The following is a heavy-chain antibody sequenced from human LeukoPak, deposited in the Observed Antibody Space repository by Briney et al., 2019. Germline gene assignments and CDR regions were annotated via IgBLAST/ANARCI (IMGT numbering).Heavy chain of an antibody. CDR3: ARGYAYYYYYMDV. J-gene: IGHJ6*03. CDR1: GGSISSYY. V-gene: IGHV4-59*01. Sequence: SETLSLTCTFSGGSISSYYWSWIRQPPGKGLEWIGYIYYRGSTNYNPSLKSRVTISVDTSKNQFSLKLSSVTAADTAVYYCARGYAYYYYYMDVWGKGTTVTISS. CDR2: IYYRGST. D-gene: IGHD5-12*01.